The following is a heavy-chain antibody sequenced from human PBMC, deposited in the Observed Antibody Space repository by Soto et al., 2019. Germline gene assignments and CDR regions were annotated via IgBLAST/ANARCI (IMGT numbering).Heavy chain of an antibody. D-gene: IGHD3-10*01. Sequence: GGSLRLSCAASGFTFSSSSMNWVRQAPGGGLEWVSSISGTSDYISYADSVKGRFTISRDNARNSLFLQMNSLRAEDTAVYFCARDLSYYGSGSYYYFDYWGQGALVTVSS. CDR3: ARDLSYYGSGSYYYFDY. CDR2: ISGTSDYI. V-gene: IGHV3-21*01. J-gene: IGHJ4*02. CDR1: GFTFSSSS.